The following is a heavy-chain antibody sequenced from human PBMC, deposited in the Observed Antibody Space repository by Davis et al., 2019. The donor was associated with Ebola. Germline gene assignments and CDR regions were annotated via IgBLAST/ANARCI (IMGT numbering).Heavy chain of an antibody. CDR1: GYTFTSYY. CDR2: INPSGGST. V-gene: IGHV1-46*01. J-gene: IGHJ4*02. D-gene: IGHD6-19*01. Sequence: ASVKVSCKASGYTFTSYYMHWVRQAPGQGLEWMGIINPSGGSTSYAQKFQGRVTMTRDTSISTAYMELSRLRSDDTAVYYCASFLTYSSGTDYWGQGTLVTVSS. CDR3: ASFLTYSSGTDY.